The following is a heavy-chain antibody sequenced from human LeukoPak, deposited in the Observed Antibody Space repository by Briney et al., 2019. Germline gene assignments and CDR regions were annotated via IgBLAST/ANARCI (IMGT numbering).Heavy chain of an antibody. D-gene: IGHD3-22*01. CDR3: AKIVSSGYPSPFDY. CDR2: ISGSGGST. J-gene: IGHJ4*02. Sequence: AGGTLRLSCAASGFTFSSYGTSWVRQAPGKGLEWVSAISGSGGSTYYADSVKGRFTISRDNSKNTLYLQMNSLRAEDTAVYYCAKIVSSGYPSPFDYWGQGTLVTVSS. CDR1: GFTFSSYG. V-gene: IGHV3-23*01.